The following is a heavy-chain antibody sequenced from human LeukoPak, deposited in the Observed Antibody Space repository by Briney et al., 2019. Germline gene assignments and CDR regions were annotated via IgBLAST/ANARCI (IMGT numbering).Heavy chain of an antibody. V-gene: IGHV4-34*01. D-gene: IGHD3-16*01. CDR1: GGSFSGYY. CDR2: INHSGST. Sequence: SETLSLTCAVYGGSFSGYYWSWIRQPPGKGLEWIGEINHSGSTNYNPSLKSRVTTSVDTSKNQFSLKLSSVTAADTAVYYCARTLGYWGQGTLVTVSS. CDR3: ARTLGY. J-gene: IGHJ4*02.